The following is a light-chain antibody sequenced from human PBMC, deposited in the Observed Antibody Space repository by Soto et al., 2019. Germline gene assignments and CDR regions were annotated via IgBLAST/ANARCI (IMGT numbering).Light chain of an antibody. CDR1: SSDVGGYDH. J-gene: IGLJ1*01. Sequence: QSALTQPASVSGSPGQSITISCTGTSSDVGGYDHVSWYQQHPDKAPKLMIFEVTNRPSGVSNRFSGSKSGNTASLTISGLQAEDEADYYCSSYASSSSYVFGTGTKLTVL. CDR2: EVT. V-gene: IGLV2-14*01. CDR3: SSYASSSSYV.